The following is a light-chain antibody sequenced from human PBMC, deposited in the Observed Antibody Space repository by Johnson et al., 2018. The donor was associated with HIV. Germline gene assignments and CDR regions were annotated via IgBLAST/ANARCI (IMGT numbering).Light chain of an antibody. J-gene: IGLJ1*01. CDR3: GTWDTSLSAGV. CDR1: SSNIGNHY. CDR2: END. V-gene: IGLV1-51*02. Sequence: QSVLTQPHSVSAAPGQKVTISCSGSSSNIGNHYVSWYQHLPGTAPKLLIYENDKRPSGIPDRFSGSKSGTSATLGITGLQTGDEADYYCGTWDTSLSAGVVGTGTRVTVL.